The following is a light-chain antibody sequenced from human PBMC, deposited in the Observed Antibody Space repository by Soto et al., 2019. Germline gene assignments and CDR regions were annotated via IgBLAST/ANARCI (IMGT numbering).Light chain of an antibody. Sequence: EVVLTQSPATVSLSPGERATLSCRASQSLNSVYVAWYQHKRGQAPRLLMSGASSRATGIPDRFSGSGSETESTLSISRLEPEDFAVYYCQYFGSPPHTFGGGTKVEIK. CDR1: QSLNSVY. CDR3: QYFGSPPHT. CDR2: GAS. J-gene: IGKJ4*01. V-gene: IGKV3-20*01.